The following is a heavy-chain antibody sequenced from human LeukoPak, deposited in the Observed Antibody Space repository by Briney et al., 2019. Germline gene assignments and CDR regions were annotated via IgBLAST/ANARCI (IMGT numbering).Heavy chain of an antibody. CDR3: AMFLGVWGSYDAYYFDY. CDR1: GYTFTSYY. V-gene: IGHV1-46*01. J-gene: IGHJ4*02. Sequence: GASVKVSCKASGYTFTSYYMHWVRQAPGQGLEWMGIINPSGGSTSYAQKFQGRVTMTRDTSTSTVYMELSSLRSEDTAVYYCAMFLGVWGSYDAYYFDYWGQGTLVTVSS. D-gene: IGHD3-16*01. CDR2: INPSGGST.